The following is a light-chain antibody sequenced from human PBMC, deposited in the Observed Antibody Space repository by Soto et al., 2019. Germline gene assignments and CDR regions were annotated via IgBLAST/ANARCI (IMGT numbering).Light chain of an antibody. CDR2: QTS. Sequence: EIILTQSPGTLSVSPGERATLSCRGSQSINREFLAWYQQKPGQAPRLLMFQTSTRASGVPDRFSGSGSGTDFTLTITGLEPEDSAVYYCQQYGDSPAYTFGQRTKLEI. CDR3: QQYGDSPAYT. CDR1: QSINREF. V-gene: IGKV3-20*01. J-gene: IGKJ2*01.